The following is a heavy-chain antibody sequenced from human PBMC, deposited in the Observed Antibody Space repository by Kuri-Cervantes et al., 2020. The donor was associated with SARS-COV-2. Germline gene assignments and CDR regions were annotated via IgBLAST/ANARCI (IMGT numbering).Heavy chain of an antibody. Sequence: ASVKVSCKASGYTFTSYAMHWVRQAPGQRLEWMGWINAGNGSTKYSQKFQGRVTITRDTSASTAYMELSSLRSEDTAVYYCARVAYYDSRFDPWGQGTPVTVSS. CDR3: ARVAYYDSRFDP. D-gene: IGHD3-3*01. CDR2: INAGNGST. CDR1: GYTFTSYA. V-gene: IGHV1-3*01. J-gene: IGHJ5*02.